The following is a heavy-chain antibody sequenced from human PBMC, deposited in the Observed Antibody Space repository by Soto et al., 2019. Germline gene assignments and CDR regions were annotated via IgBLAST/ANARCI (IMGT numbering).Heavy chain of an antibody. CDR3: AREGSSSDNYYSYGMDV. CDR1: GGSISSGGYY. D-gene: IGHD6-6*01. Sequence: QVQLQESGPGLVKPSQTLSLTCTVSGGSISSGGYYWSWIRQHPGKGLEWIGYIYYSGSTYYNPSRKGRVTISVDTSKNQFSLKLSSVTAADTAVYYCAREGSSSDNYYSYGMDVWGQGTTVTVSS. CDR2: IYYSGST. J-gene: IGHJ6*02. V-gene: IGHV4-31*03.